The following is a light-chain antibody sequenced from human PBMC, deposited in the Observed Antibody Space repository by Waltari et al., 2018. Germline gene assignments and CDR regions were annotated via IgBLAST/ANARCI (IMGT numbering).Light chain of an antibody. CDR2: DVA. CDR3: CSYAGSYTFV. CDR1: GSDIGGYNY. V-gene: IGLV2-11*01. Sequence: QSALTQPHSVSGSLGQSVTISCTGTGSDIGGYNYVSWYQQHPDKVPKLIIFDVAKRPSGVPDRFSGSKSGNTASLTISGLQAEDEADYYCCSYAGSYTFVFGVGTKVSVV. J-gene: IGLJ1*01.